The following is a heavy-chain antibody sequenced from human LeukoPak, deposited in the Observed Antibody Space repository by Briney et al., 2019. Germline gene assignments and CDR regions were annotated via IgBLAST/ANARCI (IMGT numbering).Heavy chain of an antibody. CDR1: GFIFSDYY. CDR3: ASGTSTSCHN. Sequence: GGSLRLSCAASGFIFSDYYMSWIRQAPGKGLELVSYINSRSSDTNYADSVKGRFTISRDNAESTLFLQMNSLRAEDTAVYYCASGTSTSCHNWGQGTLVTVSS. V-gene: IGHV3-11*06. CDR2: INSRSSDT. J-gene: IGHJ4*02. D-gene: IGHD2-2*01.